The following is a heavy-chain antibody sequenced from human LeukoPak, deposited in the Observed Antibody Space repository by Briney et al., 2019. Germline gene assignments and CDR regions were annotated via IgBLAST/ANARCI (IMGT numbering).Heavy chain of an antibody. V-gene: IGHV1-18*01. CDR1: GYTFNNYG. Sequence: ASVKVSCKASGYTFNNYGISWVRQAPGQGLEWMGWVTSYNGDTNYAQKFQGRVTMSTDTSTSTAYMELRSLRSEDTAVYYCARIFRPYYYGSGSYYRVWGQGTLVTVSS. CDR2: VTSYNGDT. CDR3: ARIFRPYYYGSGSYYRV. J-gene: IGHJ4*02. D-gene: IGHD3-10*01.